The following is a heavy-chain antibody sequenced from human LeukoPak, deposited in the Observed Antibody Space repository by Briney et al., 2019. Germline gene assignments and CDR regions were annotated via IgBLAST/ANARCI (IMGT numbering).Heavy chain of an antibody. CDR3: ARTGSSSHYFDY. D-gene: IGHD6-6*01. J-gene: IGHJ4*02. CDR2: IYYSGST. Sequence: SETLSLTCTVSGGSISSGGYCWSWIRQHPGKGLEWIGYIYYSGSTYYNPSLKSRVTISVDTSKNQFSLKLSSVTAADTAVYYCARTGSSSHYFDYWGQGTLVTVSS. V-gene: IGHV4-31*03. CDR1: GGSISSGGYC.